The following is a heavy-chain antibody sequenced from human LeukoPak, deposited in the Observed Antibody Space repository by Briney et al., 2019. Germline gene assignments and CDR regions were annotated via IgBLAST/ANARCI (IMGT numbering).Heavy chain of an antibody. J-gene: IGHJ4*02. Sequence: SETLSLTCTVSGVSISAYYWTWIRQPAGKGLEWIGRIYTSGITNYNPSLESRLTMSLDTSKNQISLRLSSVTAADTAVYYCARKDGDFWGQGTPVTVSS. CDR2: IYTSGIT. CDR3: ARKDGDF. CDR1: GVSISAYY. V-gene: IGHV4-4*07.